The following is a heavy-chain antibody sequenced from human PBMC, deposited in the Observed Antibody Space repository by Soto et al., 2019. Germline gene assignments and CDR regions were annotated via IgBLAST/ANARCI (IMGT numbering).Heavy chain of an antibody. J-gene: IGHJ6*03. CDR1: GGSFSGYY. D-gene: IGHD4-17*01. V-gene: IGHV4-34*01. Sequence: QVQLQQWGAGLLKPSETLSLTCAVYGGSFSGYYWSWIRQPPGKGLEWIGEINHSGSTNYNPSLKSRVTISVDTSKNQFSLKLSSVTAADTDVYYCARVHGDYVYYYYYMDVWGKGTTVTVSS. CDR2: INHSGST. CDR3: ARVHGDYVYYYYYMDV.